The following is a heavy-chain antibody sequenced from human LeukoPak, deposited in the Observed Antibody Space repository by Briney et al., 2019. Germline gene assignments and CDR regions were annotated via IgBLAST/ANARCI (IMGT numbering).Heavy chain of an antibody. CDR3: ARTMYDFWSGYYPDV. Sequence: SETLSLTCTVSGGSISSYYWSWIRQPPGKGLEWIGYIYYSGSTNYNPSLKSRVTISVDTSKNQFSLKLSSVTAADTAVYYCARTMYDFWSGYYPDVWGKGTTVTASS. CDR2: IYYSGST. J-gene: IGHJ6*04. CDR1: GGSISSYY. V-gene: IGHV4-59*01. D-gene: IGHD3-3*01.